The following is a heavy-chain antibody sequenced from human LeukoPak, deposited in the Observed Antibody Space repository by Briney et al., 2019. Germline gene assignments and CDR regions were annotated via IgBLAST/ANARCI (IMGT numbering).Heavy chain of an antibody. CDR1: GYSFTSYW. CDR2: IYPGDSDT. V-gene: IGHV5-51*01. Sequence: GESLKISCKGSGYSFTSYWIGWVRQMPGKGLEWMGIIYPGDSDTRYSPSFQGQVTISAHKSISTAYLQWSSLKASDTAMYYCARQRYYDFWSGYYPHYYYYGMDVWGQGTTVTVSS. D-gene: IGHD3-3*01. J-gene: IGHJ6*02. CDR3: ARQRYYDFWSGYYPHYYYYGMDV.